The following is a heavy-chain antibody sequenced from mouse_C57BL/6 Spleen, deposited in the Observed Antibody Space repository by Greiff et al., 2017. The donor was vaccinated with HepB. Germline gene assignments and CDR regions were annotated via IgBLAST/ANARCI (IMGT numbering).Heavy chain of an antibody. D-gene: IGHD2-1*01. Sequence: QVQLQQPGAELVKPGASVKLSCKASGYTFTSYWMHWVKQRPGQGLEWIGMIHPNSGSTNYNEKFKSKATLTVDKSSSTAYMQLSSLTSEDSAVYYCARAEAKGYYGNSYYAMDYWGQGTSVTVSS. CDR2: IHPNSGST. V-gene: IGHV1-64*01. CDR3: ARAEAKGYYGNSYYAMDY. J-gene: IGHJ4*01. CDR1: GYTFTSYW.